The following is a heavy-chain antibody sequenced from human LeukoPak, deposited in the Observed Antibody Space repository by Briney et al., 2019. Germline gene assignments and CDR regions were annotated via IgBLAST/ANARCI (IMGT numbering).Heavy chain of an antibody. J-gene: IGHJ4*02. Sequence: GGSLRLSCAASGFTFGDYTMHWVRQAPGKGLEWVSLISWDGGSTYYADSVKGRFTISRDNSKNSLYLQMNSLRTEDTALYYCAKSTASIHGLNDYWGQGTLVTVSS. CDR2: ISWDGGST. CDR1: GFTFGDYT. D-gene: IGHD6-6*01. V-gene: IGHV3-43*01. CDR3: AKSTASIHGLNDY.